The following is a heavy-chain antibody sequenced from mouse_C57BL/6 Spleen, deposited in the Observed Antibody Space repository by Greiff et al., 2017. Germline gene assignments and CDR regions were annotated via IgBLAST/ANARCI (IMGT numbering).Heavy chain of an antibody. CDR2: IYPGDGDT. D-gene: IGHD3-3*01. CDR3: ARGGWECDY. V-gene: IGHV1-80*01. J-gene: IGHJ2*01. Sequence: QVQLQQSGAELVKPGASVKISCKASGYAFSSSWMNWVKQRPGTGLEWIGQIYPGDGDTNYNGKFKGKATLTADKSSSTAYMQLSSLASEVSAVYCCARGGWECDYWGQGTTLTVSS. CDR1: GYAFSSSW.